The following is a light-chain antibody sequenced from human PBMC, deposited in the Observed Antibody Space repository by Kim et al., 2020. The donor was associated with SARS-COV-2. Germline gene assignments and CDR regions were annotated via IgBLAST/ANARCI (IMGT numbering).Light chain of an antibody. V-gene: IGLV2-18*02. CDR1: SSDVGRYNR. Sequence: GQSVTISCSGSSSDVGRYNRVSWYQQPPGTAPKFIIYEVSNRPSGVPDRFSGSKSGNTASLTISGLQAEDEADYYCSSYTSTNTYVFGTGTKVTVL. J-gene: IGLJ1*01. CDR3: SSYTSTNTYV. CDR2: EVS.